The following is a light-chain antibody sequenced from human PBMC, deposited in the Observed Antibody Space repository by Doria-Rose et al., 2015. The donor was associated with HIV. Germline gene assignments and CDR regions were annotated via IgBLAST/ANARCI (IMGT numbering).Light chain of an antibody. CDR3: QHFDKYFSWT. J-gene: IGKJ1*01. V-gene: IGKV1-5*03. CDR1: QSISNW. CDR2: NAS. Sequence: DIRMTQSPSTLSASVGDRVTITCRASQSISNWLAWYQQTPGQAPKLLIYNASTLQSGVPSRFRGSGSGTEFTLTINSLQPDDFATYYCQHFDKYFSWTFGHGTKVDIK.